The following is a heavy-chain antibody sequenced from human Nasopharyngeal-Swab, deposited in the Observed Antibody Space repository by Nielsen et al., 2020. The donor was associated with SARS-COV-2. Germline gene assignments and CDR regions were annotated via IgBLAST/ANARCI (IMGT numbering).Heavy chain of an antibody. CDR1: GYTFTSYG. D-gene: IGHD3-10*01. J-gene: IGHJ6*03. V-gene: IGHV1-18*01. CDR3: ARGGGGSGSRYYYYYYMDV. CDR2: ISAYNGNT. Sequence: ALVKVSCKASGYTFTSYGISWVRQAPGQGLEWMGWISAYNGNTNYAQKLQGRVTMTTDTSTSTAYMELRSLRSDDTAVYYCARGGGGSGSRYYYYYYMDVWGKGTTVTVSS.